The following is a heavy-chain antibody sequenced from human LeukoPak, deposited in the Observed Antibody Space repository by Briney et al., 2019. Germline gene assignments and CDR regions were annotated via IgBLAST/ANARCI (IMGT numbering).Heavy chain of an antibody. D-gene: IGHD5-12*01. CDR3: ARCPHKQWLVSYYYGMDV. CDR2: ISAYNGNT. J-gene: IGHJ6*04. V-gene: IGHV1-18*04. CDR1: GYTFTSYG. Sequence: ASVKVSCKASGYTFTSYGISRVRQAPGQGLEWMGWISAYNGNTNYAQKLQGRVTMTTDTSTSTAYMELRSLRSDDTAVYYCARCPHKQWLVSYYYGMDVWGKGTTVTVSS.